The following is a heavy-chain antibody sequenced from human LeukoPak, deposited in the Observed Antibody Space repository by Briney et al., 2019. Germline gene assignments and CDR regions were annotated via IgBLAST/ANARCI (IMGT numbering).Heavy chain of an antibody. CDR2: IKPSGGST. J-gene: IGHJ4*02. Sequence: ASVTVSCMASGYTFTSNYIHWVRQAPGQGLEWMGTIKPSGGSTTLAQKFQGRVTITRHTSMSTLYMELSSLESDDTAMYFCARSVAAGRGFDYWGQGTLAIVSS. CDR3: ARSVAAGRGFDY. D-gene: IGHD6-13*01. V-gene: IGHV1-46*01. CDR1: GYTFTSNY.